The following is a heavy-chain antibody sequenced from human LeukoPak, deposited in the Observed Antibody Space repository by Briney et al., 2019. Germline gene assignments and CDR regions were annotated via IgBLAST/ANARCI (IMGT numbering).Heavy chain of an antibody. V-gene: IGHV3-7*03. Sequence: PGGSLRLSCAASGFTFSNYWMSWVRQAPGNGLEWVANINPDGSEKYSVDSVTGRFTISRDNAKNSLYLQMNSLRAEDTALYYCARGGSYYTSYYYYMDVWGKGTTVTVSS. J-gene: IGHJ6*03. CDR1: GFTFSNYW. D-gene: IGHD1-26*01. CDR3: ARGGSYYTSYYYYMDV. CDR2: INPDGSEK.